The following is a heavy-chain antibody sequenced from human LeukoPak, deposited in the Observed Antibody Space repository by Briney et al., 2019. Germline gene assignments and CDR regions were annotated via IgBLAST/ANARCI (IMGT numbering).Heavy chain of an antibody. D-gene: IGHD6-13*01. CDR1: GGSISSYY. Sequence: SETLSLTCTVSGGSISSYYWSWIRQPPGKGLEWIGYISYSGNTNYNPSLKTRVTISVDTSKNQFSLKLTSVTAADTAVYYCARQGGYIAPLALWGQGTLVTVSA. J-gene: IGHJ4*02. V-gene: IGHV4-59*08. CDR3: ARQGGYIAPLAL. CDR2: ISYSGNT.